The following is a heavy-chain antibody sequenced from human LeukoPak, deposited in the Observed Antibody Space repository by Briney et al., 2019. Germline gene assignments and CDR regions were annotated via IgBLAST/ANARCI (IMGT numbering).Heavy chain of an antibody. J-gene: IGHJ6*02. CDR2: ISYDGSNK. Sequence: PGRSLRLSCAASGFTFSSYGMHWVRQAPGKGLEWVAVISYDGSNKYYADSVKGRFTISRDNSKNTLYLQMNSLRAEDTAVYYCARGHIVVVTAIFYYYYGMDVWGQGTTVTVSS. CDR3: ARGHIVVVTAIFYYYYGMDV. D-gene: IGHD2-21*02. V-gene: IGHV3-30*03. CDR1: GFTFSSYG.